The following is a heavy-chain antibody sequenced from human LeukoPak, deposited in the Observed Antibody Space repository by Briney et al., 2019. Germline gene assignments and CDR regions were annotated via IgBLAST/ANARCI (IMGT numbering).Heavy chain of an antibody. J-gene: IGHJ4*02. CDR3: ARELWFGESYYFDY. D-gene: IGHD3-10*01. CDR1: GGSISSYY. CDR2: IYYSGST. V-gene: IGHV4-59*01. Sequence: SETLSLTCTVSGGSISSYYWSWIRQPPGKGLEWIGYIYYSGSTNYNPSLKSRVTISVDTSKNQFSLKLSSVTAADTAVHYCARELWFGESYYFDYWGQGTLVTVSS.